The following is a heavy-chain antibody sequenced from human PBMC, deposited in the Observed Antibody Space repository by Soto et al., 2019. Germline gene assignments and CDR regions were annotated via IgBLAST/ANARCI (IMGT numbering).Heavy chain of an antibody. J-gene: IGHJ4*02. CDR1: GFALSAYS. D-gene: IGHD2-15*01. V-gene: IGHV3-21*04. CDR3: ATDYLTVAPRAAFDC. Sequence: PGGSLRLSCAASGFALSAYSLSWVRQAPGEGLEWVASTNPSGSDIYYADSVEGRFVTSRDNAQNSVDLQMHSLRAEDTAVYYCATDYLTVAPRAAFDCWGQGTLVTVSS. CDR2: TNPSGSDI.